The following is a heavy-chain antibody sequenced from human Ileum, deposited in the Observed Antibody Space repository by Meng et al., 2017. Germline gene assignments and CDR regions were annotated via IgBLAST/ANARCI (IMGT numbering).Heavy chain of an antibody. J-gene: IGHJ5*02. Sequence: LQLQESGRGLGRPSETLSLTCTVSGGSMSGNFYSWAWIRQPPGKGLEWIVTIHYSGSTYYNPSLKSRVTTSIDTSKKQFFLKLSSVTAADTAVYFCARQPTGYPNWLDPWGQGTLVTVSS. D-gene: IGHD3-9*01. V-gene: IGHV4-39*07. CDR3: ARQPTGYPNWLDP. CDR2: IHYSGST. CDR1: GGSMSGNFYS.